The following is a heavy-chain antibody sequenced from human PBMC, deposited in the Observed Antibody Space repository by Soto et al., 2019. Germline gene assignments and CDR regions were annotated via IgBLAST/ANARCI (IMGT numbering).Heavy chain of an antibody. Sequence: PSETLSLTCAVYGGSFSGYYWSWIRQPPGKGLEWIGEINHSGSTNYNPSLKSRVTISVDTSKNQFSLKLSSVTAADTAVYYCASEGLRYLARHYYGMDVWGQGTTVTVSS. CDR3: ASEGLRYLARHYYGMDV. CDR2: INHSGST. V-gene: IGHV4-34*01. CDR1: GGSFSGYY. D-gene: IGHD3-9*01. J-gene: IGHJ6*02.